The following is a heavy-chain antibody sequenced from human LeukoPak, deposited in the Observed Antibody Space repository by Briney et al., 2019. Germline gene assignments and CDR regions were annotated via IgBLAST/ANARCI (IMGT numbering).Heavy chain of an antibody. CDR1: GGSFSGYY. D-gene: IGHD3-10*01. CDR3: ARRQASYGSGSYGHDY. Sequence: SETLSLTCAVYGGSFSGYYWSWIRQPPGKGLEWIGSIYYSGSTYYNPSLKSRVTISVGTSKNQFSLKLSSVTAADTAVYYCARRQASYGSGSYGHDYWGQGTLVTVSS. CDR2: IYYSGST. V-gene: IGHV4-34*01. J-gene: IGHJ4*02.